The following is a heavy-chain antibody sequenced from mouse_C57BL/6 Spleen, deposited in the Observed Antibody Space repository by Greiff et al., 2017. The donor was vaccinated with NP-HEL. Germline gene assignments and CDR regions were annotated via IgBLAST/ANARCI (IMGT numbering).Heavy chain of an antibody. V-gene: IGHV1-80*01. D-gene: IGHD2-3*01. CDR1: GYAFSSYW. CDR2: IYPGDGDT. CDR3: ARGGYYIAVDY. Sequence: QVQLKESGAELVKPGASVKISCKASGYAFSSYWMNWVKQRPGKGLEWIGQIYPGDGDTNYNGKFKGKATLTADKSSSTAYMQLSSLTSEDSAVYCCARGGYYIAVDYWGQGTSVTVSS. J-gene: IGHJ4*01.